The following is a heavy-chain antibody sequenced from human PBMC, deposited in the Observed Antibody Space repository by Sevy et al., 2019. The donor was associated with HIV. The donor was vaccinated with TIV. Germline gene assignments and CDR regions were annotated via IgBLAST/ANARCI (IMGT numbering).Heavy chain of an antibody. Sequence: SESLSLTCIVSGGSIGRNSYDWGWIRQSPGKGVEWIGSIFFSGRTNYATSLKSRVTISVDKSKNQLSLHMRSVIATDTALYYRARHGGLVDRGFDYWGQGTLVSVSS. CDR2: IFFSGRT. V-gene: IGHV4-39*01. D-gene: IGHD3-10*01. J-gene: IGHJ4*02. CDR3: ARHGGLVDRGFDY. CDR1: GGSIGRNSYD.